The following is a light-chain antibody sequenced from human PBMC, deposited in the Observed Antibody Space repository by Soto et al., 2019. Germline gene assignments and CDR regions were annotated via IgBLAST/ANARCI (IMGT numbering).Light chain of an antibody. CDR2: SNY. Sequence: QSALTQPPSASGTPGQRVTISCSGSSSNIGSETVNWYQQLPGTAPKLLIYSNYQRPSGVPDRFSGSKSGTSASLAISGLQSEDEADYYCSAWDASLNGYVFGTGTKVTVL. CDR3: SAWDASLNGYV. CDR1: SSNIGSET. J-gene: IGLJ1*01. V-gene: IGLV1-44*01.